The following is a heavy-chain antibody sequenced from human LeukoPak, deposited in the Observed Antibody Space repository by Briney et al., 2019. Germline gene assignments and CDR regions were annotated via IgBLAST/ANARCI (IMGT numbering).Heavy chain of an antibody. CDR3: ARGSIAAAGPEVGSYYFDY. CDR1: GGFISSYY. CDR2: IYYSGST. V-gene: IGHV4-59*01. Sequence: TSETLPLTCSVSGGFISSYYWSWLRQPPGKALEWIGYIYYSGSTNYNRSLKSRVTISVDTSKNQFSLKLSSVTAADTAVYYCARGSIAAAGPEVGSYYFDYWGQGTLVTVSS. J-gene: IGHJ4*02. D-gene: IGHD6-13*01.